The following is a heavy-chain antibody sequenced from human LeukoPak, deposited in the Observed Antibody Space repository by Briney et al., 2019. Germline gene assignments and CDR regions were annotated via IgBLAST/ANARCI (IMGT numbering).Heavy chain of an antibody. J-gene: IGHJ3*02. CDR1: GGSISNSY. V-gene: IGHV4-59*08. D-gene: IGHD1-26*01. Sequence: SETLSLTCTVSGGSISNSYWSWIRQPPGKGLEWIGYIYYTGSTNYNPSLKSRVSISVDTSKNQFSLKLRSVTAADTAVYYCARPPRGVRDAFEIWGQGTMVTVSS. CDR3: ARPPRGVRDAFEI. CDR2: IYYTGST.